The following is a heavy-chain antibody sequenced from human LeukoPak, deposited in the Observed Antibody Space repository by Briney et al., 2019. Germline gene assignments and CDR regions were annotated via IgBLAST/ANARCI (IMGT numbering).Heavy chain of an antibody. J-gene: IGHJ6*03. D-gene: IGHD6-13*01. CDR1: GFTFSDNY. CDR2: IKQDGSEK. CDR3: ARVAAAGTGIFANFYYSMDI. V-gene: IGHV3-7*01. Sequence: GGSLRLSCAASGFTFSDNYMSWIRQAPGKGLEWVANIKQDGSEKNYVDSVKGRFTISRDNAKNSVDLQMNSLRVEDTAVYYCARVAAAGTGIFANFYYSMDIWGKGTTVTISS.